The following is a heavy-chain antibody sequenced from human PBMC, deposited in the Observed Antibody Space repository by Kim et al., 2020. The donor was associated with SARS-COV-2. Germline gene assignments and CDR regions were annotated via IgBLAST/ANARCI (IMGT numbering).Heavy chain of an antibody. CDR2: ISAYNGNT. CDR1: GYTFTSYG. CDR3: ARDQITYCSSTSCYTGKSWFDP. Sequence: ASVKVSCKASGYTFTSYGISWVRQAPGQGLEWMGWISAYNGNTNYAQKLQGRVTMTTDTSTSTAYMELRSLRSDDTAVYYCARDQITYCSSTSCYTGKSWFDPWGQGTLVTVSS. V-gene: IGHV1-18*04. J-gene: IGHJ5*02. D-gene: IGHD2-2*02.